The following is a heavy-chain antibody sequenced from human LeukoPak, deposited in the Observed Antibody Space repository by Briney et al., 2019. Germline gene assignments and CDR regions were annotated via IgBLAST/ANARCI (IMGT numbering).Heavy chain of an antibody. Sequence: NTSETLFLTCTVSGGSISSYYWSWIRQPPGKGLEWIGYIYYSGSTNYNPSLKSRVTISVDTSKNQFSLKLSSVTAADTAVYYCARGGYSSGWYLLSGYMDVWGKGTTVTVSS. D-gene: IGHD6-19*01. V-gene: IGHV4-59*01. J-gene: IGHJ6*03. CDR1: GGSISSYY. CDR3: ARGGYSSGWYLLSGYMDV. CDR2: IYYSGST.